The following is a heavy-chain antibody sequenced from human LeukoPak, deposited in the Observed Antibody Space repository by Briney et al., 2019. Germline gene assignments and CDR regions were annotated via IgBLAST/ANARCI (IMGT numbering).Heavy chain of an antibody. J-gene: IGHJ1*01. Sequence: ASVKVSCKASGYTFTGYYMHWVRQAPGQGLERMGWINPNSGGTNYAQKFQGRVTVTRDTSISTAYMELSRLRSDDTAVYYCARGNGSGYYHWYFQHWGQGTLVTVSS. CDR1: GYTFTGYY. CDR2: INPNSGGT. D-gene: IGHD3-22*01. CDR3: ARGNGSGYYHWYFQH. V-gene: IGHV1-2*02.